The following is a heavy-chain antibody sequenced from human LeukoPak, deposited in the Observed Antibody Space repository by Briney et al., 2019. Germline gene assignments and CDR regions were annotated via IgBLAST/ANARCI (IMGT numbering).Heavy chain of an antibody. CDR3: ANGGPVYYGSGSPLDY. CDR2: ISGSGGST. Sequence: GGSLRLSCATSGFIFSSYAMSWVRQAPGKGLEWVSAISGSGGSTYYADSVKGRFTISRDNSKNTLYLQMNSLRAEDTAVYYCANGGPVYYGSGSPLDYWGQGTLVTVSS. CDR1: GFIFSSYA. J-gene: IGHJ4*02. D-gene: IGHD3-10*01. V-gene: IGHV3-23*01.